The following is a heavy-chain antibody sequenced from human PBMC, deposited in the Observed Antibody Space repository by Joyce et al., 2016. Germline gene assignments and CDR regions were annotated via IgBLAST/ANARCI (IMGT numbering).Heavy chain of an antibody. CDR2: ITTSGAT. CDR1: GGPFRGFF. V-gene: IGHV4-34*02. Sequence: QVQLRQWGAGLLKPSETLSHTCAVSGGPFRGFFWTWVRPPPGKALEWIGDITTSGATNYNPSLRSRVAISVDTSNNQFSLTLTSLSAADMAVYYCARSQWLAPLMYWGQGTLVTVSP. J-gene: IGHJ4*02. CDR3: ARSQWLAPLMY. D-gene: IGHD6-19*01.